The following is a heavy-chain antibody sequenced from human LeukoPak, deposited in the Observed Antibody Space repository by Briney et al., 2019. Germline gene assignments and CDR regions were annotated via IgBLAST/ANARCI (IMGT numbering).Heavy chain of an antibody. D-gene: IGHD3-3*01. CDR2: ISWHSGGI. CDR1: GFTFDDYA. Sequence: GGSLRLSCAASGFTFDDYAMHWVRQTPGKGLEWVSSISWHSGGIDYADSVKGRFTISRDNAKKSLYLQMNSLRTEDTALYYCTKGLQEWFSHDAFDVWGQGTMVTVSS. V-gene: IGHV3-9*01. J-gene: IGHJ3*01. CDR3: TKGLQEWFSHDAFDV.